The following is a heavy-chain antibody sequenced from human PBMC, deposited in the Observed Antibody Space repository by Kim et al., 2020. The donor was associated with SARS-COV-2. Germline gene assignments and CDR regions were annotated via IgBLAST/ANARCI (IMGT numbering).Heavy chain of an antibody. CDR3: VKGQNIFIVDAFEV. J-gene: IGHJ3*01. Sequence: GGSLRLSCAASGFGFRDYAMNWVRLAPGTGLEWVSGITGSGASTFHADSVKGRFTISRDNSKNTLSLQMNSLRAEDTAIYYCVKGQNIFIVDAFEVWG. V-gene: IGHV3-23*01. D-gene: IGHD3-9*01. CDR2: ITGSGAST. CDR1: GFGFRDYA.